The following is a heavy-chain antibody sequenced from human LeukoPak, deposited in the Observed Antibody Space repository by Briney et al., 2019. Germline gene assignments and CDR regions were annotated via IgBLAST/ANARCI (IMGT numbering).Heavy chain of an antibody. Sequence: GGSLRLSRAASGFTFTSYSMSWVRQAPGKGLEWVSGTSDRGDYTYYADSVKGRFTISRDNSKNTLYLQMNSLRAEDTALYFCAKKAQYNGNYPLDYWGQGTLVTVSS. CDR1: GFTFTSYS. D-gene: IGHD1-26*01. CDR3: AKKAQYNGNYPLDY. V-gene: IGHV3-23*01. J-gene: IGHJ4*02. CDR2: TSDRGDYT.